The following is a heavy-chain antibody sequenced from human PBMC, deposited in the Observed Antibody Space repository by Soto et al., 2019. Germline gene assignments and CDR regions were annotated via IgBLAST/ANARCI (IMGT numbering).Heavy chain of an antibody. V-gene: IGHV1-69*04. CDR3: ARDPEIFDY. CDR2: INPILRMS. CDR1: GDTFSFYS. Sequence: SVKVSCKASGDTFSFYSINWVRQAPGLGLEWMGRINPILRMSNYAQKFQGRVTITADESTSTAYMELSSLRSEDTAVYYCARDPEIFDYWGQGTLVTVSS. J-gene: IGHJ4*02.